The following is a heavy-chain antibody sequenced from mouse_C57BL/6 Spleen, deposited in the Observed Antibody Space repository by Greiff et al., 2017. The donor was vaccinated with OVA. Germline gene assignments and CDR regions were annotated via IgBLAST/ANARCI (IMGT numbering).Heavy chain of an antibody. Sequence: VQLQQSGPELVKPGASVKISCKASGYTFTDYYMNWVKQSHGKSLEWIGDINPNNGGTSYNQKFKDKATLTVDKSSSTSYMELRSLTSEDSAVYYCASLSYYAMDYWGQGTSVTVSS. CDR1: GYTFTDYY. D-gene: IGHD1-1*01. V-gene: IGHV1-26*01. CDR2: INPNNGGT. CDR3: ASLSYYAMDY. J-gene: IGHJ4*01.